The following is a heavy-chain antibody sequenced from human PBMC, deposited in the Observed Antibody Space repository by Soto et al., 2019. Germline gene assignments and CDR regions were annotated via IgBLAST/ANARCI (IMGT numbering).Heavy chain of an antibody. Sequence: SETLSLTCTVSGGSISSGGYYWSWIRQHPGKGLEWIGYIYYSGSTYYNPSLKSRVTISVDTSKNQFSLKLSSVTAADTAVYYCASQWELNYYYGMDVWGQGTTVTVS. CDR2: IYYSGST. D-gene: IGHD1-26*01. CDR3: ASQWELNYYYGMDV. V-gene: IGHV4-31*03. J-gene: IGHJ6*02. CDR1: GGSISSGGYY.